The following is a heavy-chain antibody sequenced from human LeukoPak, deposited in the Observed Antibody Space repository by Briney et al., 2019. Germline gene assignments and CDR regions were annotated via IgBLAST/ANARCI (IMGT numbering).Heavy chain of an antibody. CDR1: GGSISTCY. D-gene: IGHD6-6*01. J-gene: IGHJ4*02. CDR3: ARPRTEYSSSSRFDY. V-gene: IGHV4-59*08. CDR2: ISYSGST. Sequence: TSETLSLTCTVSGGSISTCYWSWIRQPPGKGLEWIGYISYSGSTNYNPSLKSRVTMSVDTSKNQFSLKLSSVTAADTAVYYCARPRTEYSSSSRFDYWGQGTLVTVSS.